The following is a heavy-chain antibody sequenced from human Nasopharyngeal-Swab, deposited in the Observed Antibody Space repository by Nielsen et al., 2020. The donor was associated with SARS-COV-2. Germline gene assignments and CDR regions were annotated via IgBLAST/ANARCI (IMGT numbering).Heavy chain of an antibody. V-gene: IGHV3-15*01. CDR3: TTLHRTGWF. CDR1: GFVFSSVW. Sequence: GESLKISCAASGFVFSSVWMGWVRQAPGKGLEWVGRIKRKADGGTVEYATAVRGRFSISRDDSRNTLFLQMNRLKTEDTAVYYCTTLHRTGWFWGQGTLVTVSS. J-gene: IGHJ4*02. D-gene: IGHD6-19*01. CDR2: IKRKADGGTV.